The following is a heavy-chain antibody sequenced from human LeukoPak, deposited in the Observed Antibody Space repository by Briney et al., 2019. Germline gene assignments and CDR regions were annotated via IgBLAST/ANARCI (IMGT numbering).Heavy chain of an antibody. Sequence: SHTLSLTCPISAHSLSSNSSACNLIRQSPFRGLEWLGRTYYRSKWGNDYAVSVKSRITINPDTSKNQFSLQLNSVTPEDTAVYYCARERLQLGAFDIWGPGTMVTVSS. V-gene: IGHV6-1*01. J-gene: IGHJ3*02. CDR1: AHSLSSNSSA. CDR2: TYYRSKWGN. CDR3: ARERLQLGAFDI. D-gene: IGHD5-24*01.